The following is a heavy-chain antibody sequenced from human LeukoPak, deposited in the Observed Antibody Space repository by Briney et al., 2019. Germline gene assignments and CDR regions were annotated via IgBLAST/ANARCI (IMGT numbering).Heavy chain of an antibody. V-gene: IGHV3-21*04. CDR3: ARNNDMDV. CDR2: FGTRSTSI. Sequence: GGSLRLSCTASGFTFSGYSMNWIRQAPGKGLEWVSSFGTRSTSIYHAGSVKGRFTISRDTAKNSLYLQMNNLRAEDTALYYCARNNDMDVWGQGTTVIVSS. D-gene: IGHD1/OR15-1a*01. CDR1: GFTFSGYS. J-gene: IGHJ6*02.